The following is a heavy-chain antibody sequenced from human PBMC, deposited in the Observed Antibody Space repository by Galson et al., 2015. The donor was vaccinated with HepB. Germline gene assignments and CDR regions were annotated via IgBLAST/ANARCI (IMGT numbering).Heavy chain of an antibody. J-gene: IGHJ6*02. D-gene: IGHD2-8*01. CDR2: ISYDGSNK. CDR1: GFTFSSYA. CDR3: ARVRDMVYAPTIYYYYGMDV. Sequence: SLRLSCAASGFTFSSYAMHWVRQAPGKGLEWVAVISYDGSNKYYADSVKGRFTISRDNSKNTLYLQMNSLRAEDTAVYYCARVRDMVYAPTIYYYYGMDVWGQGTTVTVSS. V-gene: IGHV3-30*04.